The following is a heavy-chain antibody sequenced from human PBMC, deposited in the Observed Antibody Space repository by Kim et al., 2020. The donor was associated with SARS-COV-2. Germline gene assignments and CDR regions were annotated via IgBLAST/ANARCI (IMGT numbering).Heavy chain of an antibody. V-gene: IGHV4-39*01. J-gene: IGHJ4*02. D-gene: IGHD2-21*01. CDR3: ARHVYCCGLDY. Sequence: TSHNSPRKGRVAISVDTSEKRFSLRLSSVTAADTAVYFCARHVYCCGLDYWGQGILVTVSS. CDR2: T.